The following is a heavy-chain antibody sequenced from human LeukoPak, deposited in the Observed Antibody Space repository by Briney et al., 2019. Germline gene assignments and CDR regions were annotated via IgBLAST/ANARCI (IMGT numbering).Heavy chain of an antibody. CDR3: AKSFYYNSGSWGIFDY. V-gene: IGHV3-23*01. J-gene: IGHJ4*02. Sequence: PGGSLGLSCAASRFTFSSYEMNWVRQAPGKGLEWVSGISGSGGSTYYADSVKGRFTISRDNSKNTLYLQMNSLRAEDTAVYYCAKSFYYNSGSWGIFDYWGQGTLVTVSS. CDR2: ISGSGGST. D-gene: IGHD3-10*01. CDR1: RFTFSSYE.